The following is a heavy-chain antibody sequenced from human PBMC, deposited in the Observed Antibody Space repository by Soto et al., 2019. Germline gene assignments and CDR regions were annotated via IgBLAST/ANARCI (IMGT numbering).Heavy chain of an antibody. CDR2: ISGSGGST. V-gene: IGHV3-23*01. J-gene: IGHJ6*04. D-gene: IGHD4-17*01. CDR3: AKPTVTTFYYYYYGMDG. Sequence: GGSLRLSCAASGFTFSSYAMSWVRQAPGKGLEWVSAISGSGGSTYYADSVKGRFTISRDNSKNTLYLQMNSLRAEDTAVYYCAKPTVTTFYYYYYGMDGWGKGTTVTVSS. CDR1: GFTFSSYA.